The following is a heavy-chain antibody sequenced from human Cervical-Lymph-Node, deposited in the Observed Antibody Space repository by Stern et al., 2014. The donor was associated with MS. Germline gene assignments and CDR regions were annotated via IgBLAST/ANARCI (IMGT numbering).Heavy chain of an antibody. V-gene: IGHV1-2*02. J-gene: IGHJ4*02. Sequence: QVQLGQSGAEVKQPGASVKVSCKASAYTITDYYTHWVRQAPGHGLEWMGWINPNSGGTYSAQKFQGRLTMTSDTSISTAYMELSSLRSDDTAVYYCARGGGYSYSTLDYWGQGTQVTVSS. D-gene: IGHD3-10*01. CDR2: INPNSGGT. CDR3: ARGGGYSYSTLDY. CDR1: AYTITDYY.